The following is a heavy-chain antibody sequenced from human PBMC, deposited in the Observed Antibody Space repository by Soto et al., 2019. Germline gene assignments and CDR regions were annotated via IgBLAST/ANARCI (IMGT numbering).Heavy chain of an antibody. CDR3: ANPMIVVVIPYVPPVRTAT. D-gene: IGHD3-22*01. CDR2: ISGSGGST. CDR1: GFTFSSYA. J-gene: IGHJ4*02. V-gene: IGHV3-23*01. Sequence: EVQLLESGGGLVQPGGSLRLSCAASGFTFSSYAMSWVHQAPGKGLEWVSAISGSGGSTYYADSVKGRFTISRDNSKNTLYLQMNSLRAEDTAVYYCANPMIVVVIPYVPPVRTATWGQGTLVTVSS.